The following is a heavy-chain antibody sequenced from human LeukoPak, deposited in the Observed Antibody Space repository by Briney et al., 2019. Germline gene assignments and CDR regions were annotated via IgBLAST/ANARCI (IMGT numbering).Heavy chain of an antibody. J-gene: IGHJ4*02. CDR3: TRGPYGAGSYRFDY. Sequence: PGGSLRLSCAASGFTFSSYSMNWVRQAPGKGPEWVAVISSDGSNKYYADSVKGRFTISRDNSKSTLYLQMNSLRAEDTAVYYCTRGPYGAGSYRFDYWGQGTLVTVSS. CDR2: ISSDGSNK. V-gene: IGHV3-30*03. D-gene: IGHD3-10*01. CDR1: GFTFSSYS.